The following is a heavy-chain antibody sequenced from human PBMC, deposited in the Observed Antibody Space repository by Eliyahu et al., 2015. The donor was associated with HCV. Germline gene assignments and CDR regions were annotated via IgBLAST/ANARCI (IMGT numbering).Heavy chain of an antibody. V-gene: IGHV3-15*01. CDR3: TFEYSSSSVSYWFDS. Sequence: EVQLVESGGGLVKPGGSLRLSCXASGFTFRNAGMSWVRQAPGKGLEWVGRIKSKTDGGTTDYAAPVKGRFTISRDDSKNTLYLQMNSLKTEDTAVYYCTFEYSSSSVSYWFDSWGQGTLVTVSS. CDR1: GFTFRNAG. J-gene: IGHJ5*01. CDR2: IKSKTDGGTT. D-gene: IGHD6-6*01.